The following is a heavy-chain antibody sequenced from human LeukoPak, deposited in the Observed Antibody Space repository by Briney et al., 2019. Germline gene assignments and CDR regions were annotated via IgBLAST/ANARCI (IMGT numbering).Heavy chain of an antibody. Sequence: GESLKISCKGSGYSFTNFWIGWVRQMPGKGLEWMGIIYPGDSDTRYSPSFQGHVTISADKSISTAYLQWSSLKASDTAMYYCARRYDNNGYWTRWGQGTLVTVSS. V-gene: IGHV5-51*01. J-gene: IGHJ4*02. CDR1: GYSFTNFW. CDR3: ARRYDNNGYWTR. D-gene: IGHD3-22*01. CDR2: IYPGDSDT.